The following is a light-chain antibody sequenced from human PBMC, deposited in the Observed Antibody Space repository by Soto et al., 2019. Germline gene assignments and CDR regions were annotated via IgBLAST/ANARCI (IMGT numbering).Light chain of an antibody. J-gene: IGKJ5*01. CDR2: IAS. CDR3: QQFKNYPIT. CDR1: QDISNF. V-gene: IGKV1-27*01. Sequence: DIQMTQSPSSLSASAGDRVTITCRASQDISNFLAWYQQKPGKVPKLLIYIASTLQSGVPSRFSGSGSGTDFTLTISSLHPEDFAVYFCQQFKNYPITFGQGTRLEIK.